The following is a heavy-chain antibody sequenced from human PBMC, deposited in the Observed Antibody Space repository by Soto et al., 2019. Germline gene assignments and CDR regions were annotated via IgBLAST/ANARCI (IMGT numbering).Heavy chain of an antibody. CDR3: TTAGGTAMVTSDNYYYYYGMDV. CDR1: GFTFSNAW. D-gene: IGHD5-18*01. V-gene: IGHV3-15*01. Sequence: GGSLRLSCAASGFTFSNAWMSWVRQAPGKGLEWVGRIKSKTDGGTTDYAAPVKGRFTISRDDSKNTLYLQMNSLKTEDTAVYYCTTAGGTAMVTSDNYYYYYGMDVWGQGTTVTVSS. J-gene: IGHJ6*02. CDR2: IKSKTDGGTT.